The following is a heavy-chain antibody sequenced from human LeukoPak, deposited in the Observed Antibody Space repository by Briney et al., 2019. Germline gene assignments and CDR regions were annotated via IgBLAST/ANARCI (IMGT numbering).Heavy chain of an antibody. Sequence: PSETLSLTRTVSGGSISSYYWSWIRQPPGKGLEWIGYIYYSGSTNYSPSLKSRVTISVDTSKNQFSLKLSSVTAADTAVYYCARARFGEHFDYWGQGTLVTVSS. CDR1: GGSISSYY. J-gene: IGHJ4*02. CDR3: ARARFGEHFDY. CDR2: IYYSGST. D-gene: IGHD3-10*01. V-gene: IGHV4-59*01.